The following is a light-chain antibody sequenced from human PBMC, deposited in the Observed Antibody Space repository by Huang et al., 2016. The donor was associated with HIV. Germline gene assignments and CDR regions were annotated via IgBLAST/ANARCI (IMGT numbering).Light chain of an antibody. J-gene: IGKJ1*01. CDR3: QQYDSSPGT. Sequence: EIVLTQSPGTLSLSPGERATLSCRDSQSVSSGYLAWYQKRPGQAHRLLIFGVSTRATGIPDRFSGSGSGTDCTLTISRLEPEDFAVYYCQQYDSSPGTFGQGTKVEIK. CDR2: GVS. CDR1: QSVSSGY. V-gene: IGKV3-20*01.